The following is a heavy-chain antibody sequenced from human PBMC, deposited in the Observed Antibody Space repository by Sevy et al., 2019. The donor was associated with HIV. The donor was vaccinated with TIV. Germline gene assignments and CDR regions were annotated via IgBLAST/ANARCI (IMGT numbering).Heavy chain of an antibody. CDR3: AREVETSGHAGAFDI. CDR1: GINFRNSI. D-gene: IGHD1-26*01. CDR2: MSFDGSIQ. V-gene: IGHV3-30*04. Sequence: GGSLRLSCSASGINFRNSIFHWVRQAPGKGLEWVALMSFDGSIQYFGDSEMGRLTISRDDSKNTFYLQVNSLRVEDTAVYYCAREVETSGHAGAFDIWVQGTMVTVSS. J-gene: IGHJ3*02.